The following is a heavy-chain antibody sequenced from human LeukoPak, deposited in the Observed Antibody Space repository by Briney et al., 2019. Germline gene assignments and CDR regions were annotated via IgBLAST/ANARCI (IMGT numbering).Heavy chain of an antibody. CDR2: INTNTGNP. V-gene: IGHV7-4-1*01. CDR1: GYTFTSYA. D-gene: IGHD2-15*01. Sequence: ASVKVSCKASGYTFTSYAMNWVRQAPGQGLEWMGWINTNTGNPSYAPGFTGRFVFSLDTSVSTAYLQICSLKAEDTAVYYCAREYCSGGSCYSMFDPWGQGTLVTVSS. CDR3: AREYCSGGSCYSMFDP. J-gene: IGHJ5*02.